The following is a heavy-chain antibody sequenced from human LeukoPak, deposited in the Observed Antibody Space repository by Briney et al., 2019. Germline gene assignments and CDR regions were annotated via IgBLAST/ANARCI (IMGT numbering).Heavy chain of an antibody. Sequence: GVSVTVSCTASGGTFSSYAISWVRQAPGQGLEWMGGIIPIFGTANYAQKFQGRVTITADESTSTAYMELSSLRSEDTAVYYCASFSTVTSRINWFDPWGQGTLVTVSS. J-gene: IGHJ5*02. V-gene: IGHV1-69*13. CDR2: IIPIFGTA. CDR3: ASFSTVTSRINWFDP. D-gene: IGHD4-17*01. CDR1: GGTFSSYA.